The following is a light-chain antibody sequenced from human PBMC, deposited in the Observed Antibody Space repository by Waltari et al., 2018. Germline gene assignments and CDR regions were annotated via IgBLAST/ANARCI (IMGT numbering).Light chain of an antibody. J-gene: IGLJ3*02. CDR2: ENN. CDR1: STYNF. CDR3: GTWDNSVSVSV. V-gene: IGLV1-51*02. Sequence: QSVLTQPPSVSAAPGQKVTISCSGASTYNFVSWYQQVPGTAPKLLIYENNKRPSGIPDPLTRAKSGTSATLVITGLQTGDEADYYCGTWDNSVSVSVFGGGTKLTVL.